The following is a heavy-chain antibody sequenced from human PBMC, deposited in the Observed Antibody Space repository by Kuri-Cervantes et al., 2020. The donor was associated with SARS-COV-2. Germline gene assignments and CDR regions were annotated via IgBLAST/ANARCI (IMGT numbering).Heavy chain of an antibody. CDR1: GGSISSSSYY. J-gene: IGHJ4*02. V-gene: IGHV4-39*07. Sequence: GSLRLSCTVSGGSISSSSYYWGWIRQPPGKGLEWIGSIYYSGSTYYNPSLKSRVTISVDTSKNQFSLKLSSVTAADTAVYYCARVWCSSTSCYYFDYWGQGTLVTVSS. CDR2: IYYSGST. D-gene: IGHD2-2*01. CDR3: ARVWCSSTSCYYFDY.